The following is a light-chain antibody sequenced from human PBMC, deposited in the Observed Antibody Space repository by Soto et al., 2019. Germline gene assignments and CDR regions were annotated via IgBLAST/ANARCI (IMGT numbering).Light chain of an antibody. J-gene: IGKJ1*01. V-gene: IGKV1-6*01. CDR2: AAS. CDR3: LLDYSYFWA. CDR1: QSISSY. Sequence: IQMNQSSSSLSASVGDRFTIASRSSQSISSYLNWYQQKPGKAPKLLIYAASTLRSGVPSRFSGSGSGRDFTLTISSLQPEDVATYYCLLDYSYFWAFGQGTKVDIK.